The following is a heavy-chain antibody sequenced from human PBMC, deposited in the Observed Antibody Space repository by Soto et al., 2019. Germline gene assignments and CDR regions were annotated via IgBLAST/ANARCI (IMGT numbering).Heavy chain of an antibody. CDR1: GFTFNNYA. V-gene: IGHV3-23*01. J-gene: IGHJ5*01. CDR2: TSGSGGNT. D-gene: IGHD1-26*01. CDR3: ARVGHVIHQYGGLES. Sequence: EVQLLESGGGLVQPGGSLRLSCAASGFTFNNYAMNWVRQAPGKGLERVSGTSGSGGNTYYADSVKGRFTISRDNSKNSLYPQMNSLRAEDTAVYHCARVGHVIHQYGGLESWGPGTHFTVSS.